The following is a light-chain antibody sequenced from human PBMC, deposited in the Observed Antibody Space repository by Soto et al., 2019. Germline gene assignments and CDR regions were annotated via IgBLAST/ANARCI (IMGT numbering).Light chain of an antibody. V-gene: IGKV1-39*01. CDR1: QSISSY. CDR2: AAS. Sequence: DIQMTQSPSSLYASVGDGVTITCRASQSISSYVSWYQQKPGKAPKLLIYAASRLQSGVPSRFSGSRSGTDFTLTISSLQPEDFATYYCQQSYSRVTFGQGTKVDIK. CDR3: QQSYSRVT. J-gene: IGKJ1*01.